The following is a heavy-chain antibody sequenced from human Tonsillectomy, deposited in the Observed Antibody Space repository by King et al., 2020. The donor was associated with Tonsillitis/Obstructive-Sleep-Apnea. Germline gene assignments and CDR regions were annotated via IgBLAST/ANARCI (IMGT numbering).Heavy chain of an antibody. CDR3: ARDISEGAANLDY. V-gene: IGHV3-33*01. CDR2: IWYDGSNK. Sequence: VQLVESGGGVVQPGRSLRLSCAASGFTFSSYGMHWVRPAPGKGLEWVAVIWYDGSNKFYADSVKGRFTISRDNSKNTLYLQMNSLRAEDLAVYYCARDISEGAANLDYWGQGTLVTVSS. CDR1: GFTFSSYG. D-gene: IGHD3-3*02. J-gene: IGHJ4*02.